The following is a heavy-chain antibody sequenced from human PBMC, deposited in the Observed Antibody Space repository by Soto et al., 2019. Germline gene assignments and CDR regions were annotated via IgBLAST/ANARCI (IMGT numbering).Heavy chain of an antibody. Sequence: SETLSLTCTVSGGSISSGGYYWSWIRQHPGKGLEWIGYIYYSGSTYYNPSLKSRVTISVDTSKNQFSLKLSSVTAADTAVYYCARDRLRGSYDYWGQGTLVTVSS. J-gene: IGHJ4*02. V-gene: IGHV4-31*03. CDR2: IYYSGST. CDR1: GGSISSGGYY. CDR3: ARDRLRGSYDY. D-gene: IGHD3-16*01.